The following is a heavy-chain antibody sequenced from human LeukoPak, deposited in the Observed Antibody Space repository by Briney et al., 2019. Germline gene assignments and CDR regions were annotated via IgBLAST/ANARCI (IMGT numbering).Heavy chain of an antibody. Sequence: GGALRLSCAASGFTFSDSGMHGVRQAAGKGLEGVGHIRSKADRYATVYAAWEKGSFTITRDDSENTAYLQMNSLKPDDTAVYYCATFPSGSWSAYWGQGTLVTVSS. D-gene: IGHD1-26*01. CDR3: ATFPSGSWSAY. J-gene: IGHJ4*02. V-gene: IGHV3-73*01. CDR1: GFTFSDSG. CDR2: IRSKADRYAT.